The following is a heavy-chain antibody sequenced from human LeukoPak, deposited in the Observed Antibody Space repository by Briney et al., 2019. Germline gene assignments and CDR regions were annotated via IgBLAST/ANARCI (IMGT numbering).Heavy chain of an antibody. J-gene: IGHJ3*02. D-gene: IGHD6-13*01. CDR1: GFTFSIYS. V-gene: IGHV3-30*18. Sequence: PGGPLRLSCAASGFTFSIYSMNWVRQAPGKGLEWVAVISYDGSNKYYADSVKGRFTISRDNSKNTLYLQMNSLRTEDTAVYYCAKGVSSSWSNDAFDIWGQGTMVTVSS. CDR3: AKGVSSSWSNDAFDI. CDR2: ISYDGSNK.